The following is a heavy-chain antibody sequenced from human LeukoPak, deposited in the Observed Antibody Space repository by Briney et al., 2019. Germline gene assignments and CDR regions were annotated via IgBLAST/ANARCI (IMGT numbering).Heavy chain of an antibody. J-gene: IGHJ6*03. Sequence: GGSPRLSCAASGFTFSSYWMSWVRQAPGKGLEWVANIKQDGSEKYYVDSVKGRFTISRDNAKNSLYLQMNSLRAEDTAVYYCARDYCVYSSGWHRTYYYMDVWGKGTTVTVSS. V-gene: IGHV3-7*01. CDR3: ARDYCVYSSGWHRTYYYMDV. CDR1: GFTFSSYW. D-gene: IGHD6-19*01. CDR2: IKQDGSEK.